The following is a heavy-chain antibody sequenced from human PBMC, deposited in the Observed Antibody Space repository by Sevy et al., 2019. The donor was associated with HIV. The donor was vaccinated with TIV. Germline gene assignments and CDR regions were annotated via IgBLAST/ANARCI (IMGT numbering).Heavy chain of an antibody. J-gene: IGHJ3*02. CDR3: ARSITIFGVVIPTGAFDI. CDR1: GFTFSSYA. CDR2: ISYDGSNK. D-gene: IGHD3-3*01. Sequence: GGSLRLSCAASGFTFSSYAMHWVRQAPGKGLEWVAVISYDGSNKYYVDSVKGRFTISRDNSKNTLYLQMNSLRAEDTAVYYCARSITIFGVVIPTGAFDIWGQGTMVTVSS. V-gene: IGHV3-30-3*01.